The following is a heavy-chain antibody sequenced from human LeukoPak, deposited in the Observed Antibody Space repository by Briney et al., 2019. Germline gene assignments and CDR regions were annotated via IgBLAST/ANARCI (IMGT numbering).Heavy chain of an antibody. J-gene: IGHJ6*02. CDR1: GFTFSSYG. D-gene: IGHD6-13*01. CDR3: AKDGGIAYYYGMDV. V-gene: IGHV3-30*18. Sequence: GGSLRLSCAASGFTFSSYGMHWVRQAPGKGLEWVAVISYDGSNKYYGDSVKGRFTISRDNSKNTLYLQMNSLRAEDTAVYYCAKDGGIAYYYGMDVWGQGTTVTVSS. CDR2: ISYDGSNK.